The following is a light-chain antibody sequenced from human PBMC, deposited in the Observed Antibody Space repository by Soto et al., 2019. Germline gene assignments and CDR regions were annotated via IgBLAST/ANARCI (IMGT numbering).Light chain of an antibody. CDR3: QSYDSSLSYWV. Sequence: QSVLTQPPSVSGAPGQRVPISCTGSSSNIGAGYDVHWYQQLPGTAPKLLVSGNTNRPSGVPDRFSGSKSGTSASLAITGLQAEDEADYYCQSYDSSLSYWVFGGGTKLTVL. J-gene: IGLJ3*02. CDR2: GNT. V-gene: IGLV1-40*01. CDR1: SSNIGAGYD.